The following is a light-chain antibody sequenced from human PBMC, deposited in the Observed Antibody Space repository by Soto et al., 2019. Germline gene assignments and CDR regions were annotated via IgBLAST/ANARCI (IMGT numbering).Light chain of an antibody. CDR3: QQSYSLPYT. CDR1: QSIDNF. J-gene: IGKJ2*01. Sequence: DIQMTQSPSSLSASVGDRVTITCRPSQSIDNFLNWYQQKPGKAPNLLIYAASSLQSGVSSRFSGSGSGTAFTLTISSLQPEDSATYYCQQSYSLPYTFGQGTKVEIK. V-gene: IGKV1-39*01. CDR2: AAS.